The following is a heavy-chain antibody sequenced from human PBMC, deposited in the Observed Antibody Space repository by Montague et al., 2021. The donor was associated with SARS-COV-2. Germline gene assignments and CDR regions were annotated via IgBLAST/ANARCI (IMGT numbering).Heavy chain of an antibody. J-gene: IGHJ6*02. D-gene: IGHD1-26*01. Sequence: TLSLTCTVSGGSISSGNYYWSWIRQPAGKGLEWIGHIYTSGSTNYNPSLKSRVTISVHTSNNQFSLKLSSVTAADTAVYYCARENGSPTYYFYYGVDVWGQGTTVTVSS. CDR2: IYTSGST. CDR3: ARENGSPTYYFYYGVDV. CDR1: GGSISSGNYY. V-gene: IGHV4-61*09.